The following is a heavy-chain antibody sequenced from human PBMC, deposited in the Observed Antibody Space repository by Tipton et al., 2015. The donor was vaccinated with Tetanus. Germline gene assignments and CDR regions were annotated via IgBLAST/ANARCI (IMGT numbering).Heavy chain of an antibody. CDR2: IFYGGAT. V-gene: IGHV4-59*01. J-gene: IGHJ6*02. CDR1: GGSITPYY. Sequence: GLVKPSETLSLTCSVSGGSITPYYWTWIRQPPGKGLEWIGYIFYGGATNYNPSLGSRLTISVDTSKNQFSLKLTSVTAADTAVYFCARKLADCNGGGMDVWGPGTTVTVSS. CDR3: ARKLADCNGGGMDV. D-gene: IGHD2-21*01.